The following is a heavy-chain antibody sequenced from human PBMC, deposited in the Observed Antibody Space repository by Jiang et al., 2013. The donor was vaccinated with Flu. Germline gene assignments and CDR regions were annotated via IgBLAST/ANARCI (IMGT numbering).Heavy chain of an antibody. J-gene: IGHJ6*04. Sequence: VQLVESGGGVVQPGRSLRLSCAASGFTFSSYAMHWVRQAPGKGLEWVAVISYDGSNKYYADSVKGRFTISRDNSKNTLYLQMNSLRAEDTAVYYCARERGFYDSSGYYTEPRDYYYGMDVWGKGTTVTVSS. CDR3: ARERGFYDSSGYYTEPRDYYYGMDV. D-gene: IGHD3-22*01. CDR2: ISYDGSNK. CDR1: GFTFSSYA. V-gene: IGHV3-30*01.